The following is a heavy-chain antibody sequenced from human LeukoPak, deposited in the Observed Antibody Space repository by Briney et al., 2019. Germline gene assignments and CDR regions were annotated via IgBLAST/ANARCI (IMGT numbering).Heavy chain of an antibody. CDR3: KRSYSGVLAQFDY. V-gene: IGHV3-66*01. D-gene: IGHD5-12*01. J-gene: IGHJ4*02. CDR2: IFSGRRT. Sequence: GALRLSCVASXFXXSXXXXXXVXXXPGXXXXXVXXIFSGRRTTNTNSVNDRLTISTDTTKNTLYIQMHRLRVEDTSVYYFKRSYSGVLAQFDYWGQGTLVTVSS. CDR1: XFXXSXXX.